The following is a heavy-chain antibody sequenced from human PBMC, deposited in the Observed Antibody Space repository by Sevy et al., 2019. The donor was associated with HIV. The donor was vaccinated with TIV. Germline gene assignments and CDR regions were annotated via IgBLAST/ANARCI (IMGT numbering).Heavy chain of an antibody. CDR2: IKSKTDGGTT. CDR3: TTEEKYYYDSSGRHTRDY. V-gene: IGHV3-15*01. Sequence: GGSLRLSCAASGFTFSNAWMSWVRQAPGKGLEWVGRIKSKTDGGTTDYTAPVKGRSTISRDDSKTTLYLQMNSLKTEDTAVYYCTTEEKYYYDSSGRHTRDYWGQGTLVTVSS. D-gene: IGHD3-22*01. J-gene: IGHJ4*02. CDR1: GFTFSNAW.